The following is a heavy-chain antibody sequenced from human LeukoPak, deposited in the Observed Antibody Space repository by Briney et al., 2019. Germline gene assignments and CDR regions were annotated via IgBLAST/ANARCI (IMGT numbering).Heavy chain of an antibody. Sequence: ASVKVSCKASGYTFTGYYMHWVRQAPGQGLEWMGWINPNSGGTNYAQKFQGRVTMTRDASISTAYMELSRLRSDDTAVYYCARDPEYYYDSSGYLVWGQGTLVTVSS. CDR2: INPNSGGT. J-gene: IGHJ4*02. CDR3: ARDPEYYYDSSGYLV. CDR1: GYTFTGYY. D-gene: IGHD3-22*01. V-gene: IGHV1-2*02.